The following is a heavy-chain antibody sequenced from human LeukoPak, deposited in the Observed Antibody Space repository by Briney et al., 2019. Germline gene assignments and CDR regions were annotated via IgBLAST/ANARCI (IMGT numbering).Heavy chain of an antibody. D-gene: IGHD3-3*01. CDR2: IRYDGSNR. CDR3: AKEGSGDFWSGYLDY. Sequence: GGSLRLSCAASGFTFSSYGIHWVRQAPGKGLEWVAFIRYDGSNRYYADSVKGRFTISRDNSKNTLYLQMNSLRAEDTAVYYCAKEGSGDFWSGYLDYWGQGTLVIVSS. CDR1: GFTFSSYG. V-gene: IGHV3-30*02. J-gene: IGHJ4*02.